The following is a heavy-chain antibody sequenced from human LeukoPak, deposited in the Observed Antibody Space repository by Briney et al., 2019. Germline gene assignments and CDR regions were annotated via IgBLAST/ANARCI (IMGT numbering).Heavy chain of an antibody. CDR3: ARQIVVTNFDY. D-gene: IGHD3-22*01. CDR1: GGSISSSSYY. CDR2: IYYSGST. Sequence: PSETLSLTCTVSGGSISSSSYYWGWIRQPPGKGLGWIGSIYYSGSTYYNPSLKSRVTISVDTSKNQFSLKLSSVTAADTAVYYCARQIVVTNFDYWGQGTLVTVSS. V-gene: IGHV4-39*01. J-gene: IGHJ4*02.